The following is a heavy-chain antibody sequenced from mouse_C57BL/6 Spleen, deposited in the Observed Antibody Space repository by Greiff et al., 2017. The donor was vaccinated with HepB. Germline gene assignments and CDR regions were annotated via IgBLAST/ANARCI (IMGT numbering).Heavy chain of an antibody. CDR1: GYTFTSYW. CDR3: ARRQMVTNYFDY. J-gene: IGHJ2*01. D-gene: IGHD2-2*01. Sequence: VKLQQPGAELVRPGSSVKLSCKASGYTFTSYWMHWVKQRPIQGLEWIGNIDPSDSETHYNQKFKDKATLTVDKSSSTAYMQLSSLTSEDSAVYYCARRQMVTNYFDYWGQGTTLTVSS. V-gene: IGHV1-52*01. CDR2: IDPSDSET.